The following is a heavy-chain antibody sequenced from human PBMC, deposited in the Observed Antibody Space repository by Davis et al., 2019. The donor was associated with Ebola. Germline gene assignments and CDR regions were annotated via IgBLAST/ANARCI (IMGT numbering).Heavy chain of an antibody. CDR3: AKLRVAATLNAFDI. CDR2: LICSGGST. V-gene: IGHV3-23*01. Sequence: GESLKISCAASGFTFSSYAMSWVRQAPGTLLVLFSPLICSGGSTYYADSVKGRFTISRDNSKNTLYLQMNSLRAEDTAVYYCAKLRVAATLNAFDIWGQGTMVTVSS. D-gene: IGHD2-15*01. J-gene: IGHJ3*02. CDR1: GFTFSSYA.